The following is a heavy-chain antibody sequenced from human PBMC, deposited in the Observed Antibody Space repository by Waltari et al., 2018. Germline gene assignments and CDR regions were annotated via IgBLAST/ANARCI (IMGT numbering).Heavy chain of an antibody. D-gene: IGHD3-22*01. J-gene: IGHJ4*02. CDR2: INHSGST. CDR3: ARQTTYYYDSSGYYPG. V-gene: IGHV4-34*01. Sequence: QVQLQQWGAGLLQPSETLSLTCAVYGGSFSGYYWSWIRQPPGKGLEWIGEINHSGSTNYNPSLKSRVTISVDTSKNQFSLKLSSVTAADTAVYYCARQTTYYYDSSGYYPGWGQGTLVTVSS. CDR1: GGSFSGYY.